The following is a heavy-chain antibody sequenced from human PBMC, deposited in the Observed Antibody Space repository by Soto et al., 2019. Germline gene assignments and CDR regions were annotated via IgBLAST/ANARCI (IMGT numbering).Heavy chain of an antibody. CDR3: ARDSVAVAGTLYYYYYGMDV. CDR2: INPSGGST. J-gene: IGHJ6*02. CDR1: GYTFTGYY. D-gene: IGHD6-19*01. Sequence: ASVKVSCTASGYTFTGYYMHWVRQAPGQRLEWMAIINPSGGSTSYAQKFQGRVTMTRDTSTSTVYMELSSLRSEDTAVYYCARDSVAVAGTLYYYYYGMDVWGQGTTVTVSS. V-gene: IGHV1-46*01.